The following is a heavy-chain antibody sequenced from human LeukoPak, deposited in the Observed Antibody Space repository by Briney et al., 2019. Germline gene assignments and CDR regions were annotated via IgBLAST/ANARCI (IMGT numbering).Heavy chain of an antibody. CDR1: GFTFSSYE. Sequence: GGSLRLSCAASGFTFSSYEMNWVRQAPGKGLEWVSYISSSGSSIYYADSAKGRFTISRDDAKNSLYLQMNSLRAEDTAVYYCARGNLWFGELVYWGQGTLVTVSS. CDR3: ARGNLWFGELVY. J-gene: IGHJ4*02. D-gene: IGHD3-10*01. V-gene: IGHV3-48*03. CDR2: ISSSGSSI.